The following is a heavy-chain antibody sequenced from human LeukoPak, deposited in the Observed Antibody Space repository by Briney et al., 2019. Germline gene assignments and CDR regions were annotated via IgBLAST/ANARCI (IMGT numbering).Heavy chain of an antibody. J-gene: IGHJ4*02. Sequence: GESLKISCKGSGYSFTNYWIGWVRQMPGKGLEWMGIIYPGDSDTTYSPSFQRQVTISADKSISTAYLQWRSLKASDTAMYYCVRFSDYWGQGTLVTVSS. CDR2: IYPGDSDT. V-gene: IGHV5-51*01. CDR1: GYSFTNYW. CDR3: VRFSDY.